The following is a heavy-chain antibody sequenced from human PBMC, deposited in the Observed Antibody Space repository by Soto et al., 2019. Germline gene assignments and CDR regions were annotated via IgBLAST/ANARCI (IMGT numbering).Heavy chain of an antibody. V-gene: IGHV3-23*01. D-gene: IGHD6-19*01. CDR1: GFSFSSYA. CDR3: AKHLQSDSGWPLHY. CDR2: FDGSVGHT. Sequence: QPGGSLRLSCAASGFSFSSYAVSWVRQAPGKGLEWVSVFDGSVGHTYYTNSVKGRFTISNDNSKNTLFLQMNSLKAEDTAVYFSAKHLQSDSGWPLHYWGQGTTVTVSS. J-gene: IGHJ6*02.